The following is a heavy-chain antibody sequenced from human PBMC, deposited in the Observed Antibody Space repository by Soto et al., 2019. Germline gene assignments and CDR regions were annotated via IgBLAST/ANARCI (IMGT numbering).Heavy chain of an antibody. CDR2: HDNP. CDR1: GYIFTKYA. V-gene: IGHV1-18*01. Sequence: ASVKVSCKASGYIFTKYAITWVRQAPGRGLEWMGNHDNPNYGQKVQGRVTMTTDTSTSTSYMELRGLTSDDTAVYYCARGSHRYGQLVGYYWGQGTLVTVSS. J-gene: IGHJ4*02. CDR3: ARGSHRYGQLVGYY. D-gene: IGHD6-6*01.